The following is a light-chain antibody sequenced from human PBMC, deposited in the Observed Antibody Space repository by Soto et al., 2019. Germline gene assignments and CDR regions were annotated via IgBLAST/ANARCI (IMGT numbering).Light chain of an antibody. V-gene: IGKV3-20*01. CDR2: GAS. CDR1: QSVSSS. J-gene: IGKJ4*01. CDR3: QQDGSSPPLT. Sequence: EIVLTQSPGTLSLSPGERATLSCRASQSVSSSLAWYQQKPGQAPRLLIYGASSRATGIPDRFSGSGSGTDFTLAISRLEPEDFAVYYGQQDGSSPPLTFGGGTKVEIK.